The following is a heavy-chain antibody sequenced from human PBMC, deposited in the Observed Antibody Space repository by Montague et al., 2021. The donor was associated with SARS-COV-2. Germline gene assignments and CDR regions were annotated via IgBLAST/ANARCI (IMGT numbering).Heavy chain of an antibody. V-gene: IGHV4/OR15-8*02. CDR2: ISRSGPT. CDR3: AREGIPTPGAVWKILHYHGMDV. CDR1: GDSITSSNW. J-gene: IGHJ6*02. D-gene: IGHD1-14*01. Sequence: SETLSLTCVVSGDSITSSNWWSWVRQPPGKGLEWIGEISRSGPTNYSPPLRSRVTMSIDTVKNYFSLTLTSVTAADTAVYYCAREGIPTPGAVWKILHYHGMDVWGQGTTVTVSS.